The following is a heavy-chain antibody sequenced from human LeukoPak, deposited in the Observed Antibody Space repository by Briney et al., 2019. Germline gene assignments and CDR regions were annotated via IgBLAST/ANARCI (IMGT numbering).Heavy chain of an antibody. CDR1: GGSISSYY. CDR2: IYYSGST. D-gene: IGHD1-1*01. Sequence: SETLSLTCTVSGGSISSYYWSWIRQPPGKGLEWIGYIYYSGSTNYNPSLKSRVTISVDTSKNQFSLKLSSVTAADTAVYYCARDDPRTTNYGMDVWGKGTTVTVYS. J-gene: IGHJ6*04. CDR3: ARDDPRTTNYGMDV. V-gene: IGHV4-59*01.